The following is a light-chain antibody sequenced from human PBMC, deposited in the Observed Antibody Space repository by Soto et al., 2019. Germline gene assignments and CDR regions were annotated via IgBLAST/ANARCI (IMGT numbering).Light chain of an antibody. CDR2: SAA. V-gene: IGKV1-39*01. Sequence: DIQLTQSPSSLSASVGDRVIITCRASQSILNYLNWYQHKPGKAPRLLISSAASLRSGVPARFSGSGSGTDFTLTISSLEPDDFAAYYCQQSYGTLYTFGPGTKLDIK. CDR3: QQSYGTLYT. J-gene: IGKJ2*01. CDR1: QSILNY.